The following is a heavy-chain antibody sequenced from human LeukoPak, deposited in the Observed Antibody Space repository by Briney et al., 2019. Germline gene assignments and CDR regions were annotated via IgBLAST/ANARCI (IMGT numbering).Heavy chain of an antibody. CDR1: GGSISSSSYY. J-gene: IGHJ4*02. CDR3: ARHSGYSYGYGFDY. V-gene: IGHV4-39*01. D-gene: IGHD5-18*01. CDR2: IYYSGST. Sequence: SETLSLTCTVSGGSISSSSYYWGWLRQPPGKGLEWIGSIYYSGSTYYNPSLKSRVTISVDTSKNQFSLKLSSVTAADTAVYYCARHSGYSYGYGFDYWGQGTLVTVSS.